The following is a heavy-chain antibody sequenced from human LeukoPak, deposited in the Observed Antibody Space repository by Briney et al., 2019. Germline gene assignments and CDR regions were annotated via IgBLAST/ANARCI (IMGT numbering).Heavy chain of an antibody. D-gene: IGHD6-6*01. CDR3: ARVWQLGDY. V-gene: IGHV3-7*01. CDR2: IKQDGSEK. J-gene: IGHJ4*02. Sequence: GGSLRLSCAASGFTLSSYWMSWVRQAPGKGVEWVANIKQDGSEKYYVDSVKGRFTISRDNAKNSLYLQMNSLRAEDTAVYYCARVWQLGDYWGQGTLVTVSS. CDR1: GFTLSSYW.